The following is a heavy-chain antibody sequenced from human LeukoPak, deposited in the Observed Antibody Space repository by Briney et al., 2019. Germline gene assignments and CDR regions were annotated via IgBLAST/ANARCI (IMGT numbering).Heavy chain of an antibody. Sequence: GGSLRLSCAASGFTFSSYAMSWVRQAPGKGLEWVSAISGSGGSTYYADSVKGRFTISRDNSKNTLYLQMNSLRAEDTAVYYCANGKRYFDWSPSISLYYWGQGTLVTVSS. CDR3: ANGKRYFDWSPSISLYY. D-gene: IGHD3-9*01. V-gene: IGHV3-23*01. J-gene: IGHJ4*02. CDR2: ISGSGGST. CDR1: GFTFSSYA.